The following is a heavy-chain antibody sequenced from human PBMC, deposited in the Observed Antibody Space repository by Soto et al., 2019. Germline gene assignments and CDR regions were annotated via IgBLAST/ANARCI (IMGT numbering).Heavy chain of an antibody. CDR3: ARKRDGPLLWFGDILGYYGMDV. D-gene: IGHD3-10*01. V-gene: IGHV3-33*01. CDR1: GFTFSSYG. CDR2: IWYDGSNK. J-gene: IGHJ6*02. Sequence: GGSLRLSCAASGFTFSSYGMHWVRQAPGKGLEWVAVIWYDGSNKYYADSVKGRFTISRDNSKNTLYPQMNSLRAEDTAVYYCARKRDGPLLWFGDILGYYGMDVWGQGTTVTVSS.